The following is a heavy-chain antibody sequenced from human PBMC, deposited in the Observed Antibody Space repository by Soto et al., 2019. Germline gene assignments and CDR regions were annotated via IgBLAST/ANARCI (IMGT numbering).Heavy chain of an antibody. Sequence: PSETLSLTCTVSGGSISFYYWIWIRQPPGKGLEWIGEIYHSGSTNYNPSLKSRVTISVDKSKNQFSLKLSSVTAADTAVYYCARDAGYDWNYSSGYFDYWGQGTLVTVSS. J-gene: IGHJ4*02. CDR1: GGSISFYY. V-gene: IGHV4-59*12. D-gene: IGHD1-7*01. CDR3: ARDAGYDWNYSSGYFDY. CDR2: IYHSGST.